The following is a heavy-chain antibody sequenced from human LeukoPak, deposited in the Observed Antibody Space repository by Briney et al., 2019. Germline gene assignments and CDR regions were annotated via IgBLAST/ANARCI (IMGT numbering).Heavy chain of an antibody. D-gene: IGHD6-13*01. CDR1: GFTFSSYD. CDR3: ARGRGSWYYFDS. V-gene: IGHV3-13*01. J-gene: IGHJ4*02. CDR2: IVAAGDS. Sequence: GGSLRLACAASGFTFSSYDMHWVRQVTGKGLELVSTIVAAGDSCYPGSVKGRFTISREKARTSLYLQLNSLRAGDTAVYYCARGRGSWYYFDSWGQGTLVTVSS.